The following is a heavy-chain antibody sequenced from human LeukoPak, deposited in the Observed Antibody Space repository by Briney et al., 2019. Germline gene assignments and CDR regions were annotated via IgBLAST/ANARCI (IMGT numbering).Heavy chain of an antibody. J-gene: IGHJ6*02. CDR3: ARVVPAAMYGMDV. CDR1: GFTGRSNY. Sequence: GSLRLSFSASGFTGRSNYLSWVRQAPGKGLELVSVIYSGGSTYYADSVKGRFTISRDNSKNTLYLQMNSLRAEDTAVYYCARVVPAAMYGMDVWGQGTTVTVSS. D-gene: IGHD2-2*01. CDR2: IYSGGST. V-gene: IGHV3-66*01.